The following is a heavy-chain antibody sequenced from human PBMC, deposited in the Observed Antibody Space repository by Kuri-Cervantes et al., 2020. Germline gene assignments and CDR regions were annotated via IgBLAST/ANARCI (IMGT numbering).Heavy chain of an antibody. CDR2: ISGSGGST. Sequence: GGSLRLSCAASGFTRSSYAMSWVRQAPGKGLEWVSAISGSGGSTYYADSVKGRFTISRDNAKNSLYLQMNSLRAEDTAVYYCARDSGELLGDYWGQGTLVTVSS. CDR3: ARDSGELLGDY. J-gene: IGHJ4*02. V-gene: IGHV3-23*01. CDR1: GFTRSSYA. D-gene: IGHD1-26*01.